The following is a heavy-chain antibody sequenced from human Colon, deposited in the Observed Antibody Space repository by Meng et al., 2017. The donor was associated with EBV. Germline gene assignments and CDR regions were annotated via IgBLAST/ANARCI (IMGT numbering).Heavy chain of an antibody. V-gene: IGHV4-34*01. CDR3: ARRGPSGNFSP. Sequence: QGQLPQGGAGQFTPSETLSRSCAVYGGSFRDYCWTWMRPPPGKGLEWIGEVDHRGNTKYNPSLKSRVTISLDTSKKQFSLKVSSVTAADSAVYYCARRGPSGNFSPWSQGALVTVSS. CDR1: GGSFRDYC. J-gene: IGHJ5*02. CDR2: VDHRGNT. D-gene: IGHD3-10*01.